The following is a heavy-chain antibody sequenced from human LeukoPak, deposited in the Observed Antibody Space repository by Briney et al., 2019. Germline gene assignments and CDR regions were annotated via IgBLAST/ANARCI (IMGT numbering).Heavy chain of an antibody. Sequence: SETLSLTCTVSGGSINTYYWSWIRQPPGKGLEWIGYISYTGTTNYNPSLKSRLTMSVDTSENQFSLKLSSVTAADTAVYYCARHSRTYYDFDYWGQGTLVNVSS. CDR3: ARHSRTYYDFDY. J-gene: IGHJ4*02. D-gene: IGHD2/OR15-2a*01. V-gene: IGHV4-59*08. CDR2: ISYTGTT. CDR1: GGSINTYY.